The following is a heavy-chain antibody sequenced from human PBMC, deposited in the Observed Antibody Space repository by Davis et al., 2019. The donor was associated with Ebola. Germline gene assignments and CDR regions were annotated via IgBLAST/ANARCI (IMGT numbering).Heavy chain of an antibody. D-gene: IGHD4-17*01. Sequence: MPSETLSLTCRVSGGSISSYYWSWIRQPPGKGLEWIGYIYYSGNAYYNPSLKSRVTISVDTSKNQFSLKVNSVTAADTAVYYCVRGWPSTVTTDYYAMDAWGKGTTVTVSS. CDR3: VRGWPSTVTTDYYAMDA. V-gene: IGHV4-59*08. CDR1: GGSISSYY. J-gene: IGHJ6*04. CDR2: IYYSGNA.